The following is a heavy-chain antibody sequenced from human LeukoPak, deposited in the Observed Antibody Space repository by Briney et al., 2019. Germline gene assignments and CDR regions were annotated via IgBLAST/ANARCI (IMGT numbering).Heavy chain of an antibody. Sequence: GGSLRLSCAASGFTFDEYAMHWVRQVPGKGPEWVSSISWNSNNIAYAGSVKGRFTISRDNAKNSLYLQMNSLRDEDTALYSCVKGYCSGGSCHYFYGMDVWGQGTTVTVSS. V-gene: IGHV3-9*01. CDR1: GFTFDEYA. CDR3: VKGYCSGGSCHYFYGMDV. D-gene: IGHD2-15*01. J-gene: IGHJ6*02. CDR2: ISWNSNNI.